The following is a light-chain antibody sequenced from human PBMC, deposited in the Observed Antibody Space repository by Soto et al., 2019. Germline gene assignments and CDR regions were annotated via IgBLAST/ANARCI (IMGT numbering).Light chain of an antibody. V-gene: IGKV3-15*01. CDR3: QQYNNWPPWT. J-gene: IGKJ1*01. CDR2: DAS. CDR1: QSIGSN. Sequence: EIVMRQSPATLSVSPGERATLSCRASQSIGSNLAWYQQKPGQAPRLLIYDASTRPTDIPARFSGSGSGTDFTLTISSLQSEDFAVYFCQQYNNWPPWTIGQGTKVEIK.